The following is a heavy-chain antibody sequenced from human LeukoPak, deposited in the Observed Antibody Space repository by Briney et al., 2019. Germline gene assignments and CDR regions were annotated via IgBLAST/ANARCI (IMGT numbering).Heavy chain of an antibody. CDR2: IDNDGGDT. D-gene: IGHD6-6*01. CDR1: GFTFTSHW. Sequence: GGSLRLSCAASGFTFTSHWMHWVRRAPGKGLVWVSRIDNDGGDTTYADSVRGRFTISRDNAKNTLYLQMDSLRAEDTAVYYCVRDRPHNWFDPWGQGTLVTVSS. CDR3: VRDRPHNWFDP. V-gene: IGHV3-74*01. J-gene: IGHJ5*02.